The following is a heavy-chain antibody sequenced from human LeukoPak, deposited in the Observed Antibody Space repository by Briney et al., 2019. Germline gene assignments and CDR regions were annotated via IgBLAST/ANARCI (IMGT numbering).Heavy chain of an antibody. CDR2: ITSSSSSI. Sequence: PGGSLRLSCEASGFTFSSYTMNWVRQAPGEGLEWVSSITSSSSSIYYADSVKGRITISRDNARNSLYLQMNSLRAEDTAVYYCARDPRLVRTYSDYYYMDVWGKGTTVTVSS. D-gene: IGHD4-23*01. J-gene: IGHJ6*03. V-gene: IGHV3-21*01. CDR3: ARDPRLVRTYSDYYYMDV. CDR1: GFTFSSYT.